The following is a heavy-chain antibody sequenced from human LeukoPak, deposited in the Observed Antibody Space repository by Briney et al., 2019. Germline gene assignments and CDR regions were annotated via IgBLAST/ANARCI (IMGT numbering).Heavy chain of an antibody. D-gene: IGHD5-12*01. J-gene: IGHJ1*01. Sequence: NPSETLSLTCTVSGGSISSYSWSWIRQPPGKGLEWIGCRYVGGRDLYNPSLKSRVTISVDASEKQISLSLRSVTAADTAMYYCANTTRVAPDGRAEYFQHWGQGTLAIVSS. V-gene: IGHV4-59*03. CDR2: RYVGGRD. CDR3: ANTTRVAPDGRAEYFQH. CDR1: GGSISSYS.